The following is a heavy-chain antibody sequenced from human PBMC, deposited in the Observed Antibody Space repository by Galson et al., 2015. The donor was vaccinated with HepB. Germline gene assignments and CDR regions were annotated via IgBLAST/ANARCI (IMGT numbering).Heavy chain of an antibody. CDR1: GFTFSNYG. Sequence: SLRLSCAASGFTFSNYGMHWVRQAPGKGLEWVAVISYDGSNKYYADSVKGRFTISRDNSKNTLYLQMNSLRAEDTAVYYCAKSPGGEYSSGWYYYYYGMDVWGQGTTVTVSS. CDR3: AKSPGGEYSSGWYYYYYGMDV. D-gene: IGHD6-19*01. J-gene: IGHJ6*02. CDR2: ISYDGSNK. V-gene: IGHV3-30*18.